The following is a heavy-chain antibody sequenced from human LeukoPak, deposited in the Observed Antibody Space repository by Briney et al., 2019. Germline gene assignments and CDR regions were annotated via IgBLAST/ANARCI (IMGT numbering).Heavy chain of an antibody. CDR2: IYYSGST. V-gene: IGHV4-31*03. J-gene: IGHJ4*02. CDR1: GGSISSGGYY. D-gene: IGHD3-10*01. CDR3: AREGTSMVRGGSGFDY. Sequence: SETLSVTCTVSGGSISSGGYYWSWIRQHPGKGLEWIGYIYYSGSTYYNPSLKSRVTISVDTSKNQFSLKLSSVTAADTAVYYCAREGTSMVRGGSGFDYWGQGTLVTVSS.